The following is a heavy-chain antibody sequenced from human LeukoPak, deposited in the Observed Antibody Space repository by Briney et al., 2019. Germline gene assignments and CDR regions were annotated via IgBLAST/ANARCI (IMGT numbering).Heavy chain of an antibody. CDR3: ARGPGDGYNYAIFDC. J-gene: IGHJ4*02. CDR2: ISYDGSNK. V-gene: IGHV3-30*14. CDR1: GFTFSSYA. D-gene: IGHD5-24*01. Sequence: GRSLRLSCAASGFTFSSYAMHWVRQAPGKGLEWVAVISYDGSNKYYADSVKGRFTISRDSSKNTLYLQMNSLRAEDTAVHYCARGPGDGYNYAIFDCWGQGTLVTVSS.